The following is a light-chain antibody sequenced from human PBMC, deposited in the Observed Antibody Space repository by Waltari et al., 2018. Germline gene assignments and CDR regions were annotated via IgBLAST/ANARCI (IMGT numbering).Light chain of an antibody. CDR2: NVN. Sequence: QSALTQPASVSGSPGQSITVSCPGTSSDIGAYHYVSWYQQQPGKAPRLIIYNVNSRPSGVSRRFSGSKSDNTASLTISGLQAEDEADYYCASYTKASTLIFGGGTRLTVL. J-gene: IGLJ2*01. CDR3: ASYTKASTLI. V-gene: IGLV2-14*03. CDR1: SSDIGAYHY.